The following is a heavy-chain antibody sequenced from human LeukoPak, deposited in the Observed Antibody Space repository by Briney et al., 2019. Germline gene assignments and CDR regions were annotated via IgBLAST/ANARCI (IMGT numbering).Heavy chain of an antibody. CDR1: GFTFSSYW. D-gene: IGHD2-15*01. CDR3: ARVVVVAATLHYFDY. J-gene: IGHJ4*02. CDR2: INSDGSST. V-gene: IGHV3-74*01. Sequence: PGGSLRLSCAASGFTFSSYWMHWVRQAPGKGLVWVSRINSDGSSTSYADSVKGRFTISRDNAKNTLYLQMNSLRAEDTAVYYCARVVVVAATLHYFDYWGQGTLVTVSS.